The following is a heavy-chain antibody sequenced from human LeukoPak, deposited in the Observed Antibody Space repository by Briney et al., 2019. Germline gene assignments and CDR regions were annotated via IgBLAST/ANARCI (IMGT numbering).Heavy chain of an antibody. CDR2: TYYRSTWYN. CDR3: ARKMTQEDFFDP. Sequence: SQTLSLTCAISGDIVSSNSVTWNWIRQSPSRGLEWLGRTYYRSTWYNDYAVSVRGRITVNPDTSKNQFSLHLNSVTPEDSAVYYCARKMTQEDFFDPWGQGILGPVSP. V-gene: IGHV6-1*01. CDR1: GDIVSSNSVT. J-gene: IGHJ5*02. D-gene: IGHD2-21*02.